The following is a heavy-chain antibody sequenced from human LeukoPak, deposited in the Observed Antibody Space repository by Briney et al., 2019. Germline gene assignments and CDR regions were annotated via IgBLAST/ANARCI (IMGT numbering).Heavy chain of an antibody. CDR3: ARELSWSGRDY. D-gene: IGHD3-3*01. CDR2: IKYDGSEK. Sequence: PGGSLRLSCEASGFIFSDYWMTWVRQAPGKGLEWVANIKYDGSEKYCVDSLKGRFTIARNNAKNSLYLEMNSLRDEDTAVYYCARELSWSGRDYWGQGTLVTVSS. V-gene: IGHV3-7*01. CDR1: GFIFSDYW. J-gene: IGHJ4*02.